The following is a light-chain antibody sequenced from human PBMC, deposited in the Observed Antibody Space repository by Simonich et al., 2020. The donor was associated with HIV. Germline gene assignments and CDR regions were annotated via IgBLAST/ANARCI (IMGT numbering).Light chain of an antibody. Sequence: QSALTQPASVSGSPGQSITISCTGTKSDIGDYNHVSWFQQHPGTAPKVIIYDVKKWPSGVSSRFSGFKSGTTASLTISGLQAEDEADYYCSSYTSGSTVVFGGGTKLTVL. CDR3: SSYTSGSTVV. J-gene: IGLJ2*01. V-gene: IGLV2-14*01. CDR2: DVK. CDR1: KSDIGDYNH.